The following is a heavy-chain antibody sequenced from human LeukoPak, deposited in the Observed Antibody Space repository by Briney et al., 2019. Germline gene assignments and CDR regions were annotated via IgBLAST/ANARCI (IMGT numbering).Heavy chain of an antibody. D-gene: IGHD2-15*01. CDR3: ARDGLVVIGGTRYYYGMDV. Sequence: ASVKVSCKASRYTFTGHYIHWVRQAPGQGLEWMGWISPNSGGTSYAQNFQGRVTLTRDTSISTVYMELKRLRSDDTALYYCARDGLVVIGGTRYYYGMDVWGQGTTVTVSS. V-gene: IGHV1-2*02. CDR1: RYTFTGHY. CDR2: ISPNSGGT. J-gene: IGHJ6*02.